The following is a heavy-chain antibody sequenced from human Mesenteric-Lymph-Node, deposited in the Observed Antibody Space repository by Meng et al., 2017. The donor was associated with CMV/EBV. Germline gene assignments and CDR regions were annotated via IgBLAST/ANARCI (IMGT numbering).Heavy chain of an antibody. J-gene: IGHJ4*02. CDR3: VKLVRTYSGYDSNIDY. V-gene: IGHV3-21*04. CDR1: GFTFSSYS. CDR2: ISSSSSYI. Sequence: GESLKISCVASGFTFSSYSMNWVRQAPGKGLEWVSSISSSSSYIYYADSVKGRFTISRDNAKNSLYLQMNSLRAEDTAVYYCVKLVRTYSGYDSNIDYWGQGTLVTVSS. D-gene: IGHD5-12*01.